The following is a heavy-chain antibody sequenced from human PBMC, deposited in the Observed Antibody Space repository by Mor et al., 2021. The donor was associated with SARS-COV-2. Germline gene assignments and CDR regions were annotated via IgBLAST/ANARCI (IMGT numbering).Heavy chain of an antibody. J-gene: IGHJ6*02. CDR2: IYHSGST. D-gene: IGHD3-16*01. Sequence: GKGLECIWEIYHSGSTNYNPSLKSRVTISVDKSKNQFSLKLSSVTAADTAVYYCARDWGPYYYYGMDVWGQGTTVTVS. V-gene: IGHV4-4*02. CDR3: ARDWGPYYYYGMDV.